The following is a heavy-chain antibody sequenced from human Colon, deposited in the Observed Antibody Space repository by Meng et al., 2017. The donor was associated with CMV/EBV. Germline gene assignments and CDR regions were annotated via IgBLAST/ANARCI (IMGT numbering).Heavy chain of an antibody. J-gene: IGHJ4*02. CDR3: ARTNYFDTTGYYSDDY. CDR1: GFTFDRYT. V-gene: IGHV3-48*04. D-gene: IGHD3-9*01. Sequence: GGSLRLSCAASGFTFDRYTMNWVRQAPGKGLEWLSYISNSGYTVYYADSVKGRFTISRDNGKSTLYLEMNHLRADDTAVYYCARTNYFDTTGYYSDDYWGQGTLVTVSS. CDR2: ISNSGYTV.